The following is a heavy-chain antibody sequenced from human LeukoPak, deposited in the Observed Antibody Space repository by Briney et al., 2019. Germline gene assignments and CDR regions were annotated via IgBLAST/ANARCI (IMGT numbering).Heavy chain of an antibody. J-gene: IGHJ4*02. V-gene: IGHV3-23*01. Sequence: GGSLRLSCAAPRFTLISYAVSWVRRAPGKGQEWVSTITGRGRRTYDAVSGKGRVTISGDNSKNTLYLQMSSLRAEDTAIYYCAKAQRYTSDLGHWGQGTLVTVSS. CDR3: AKAQRYTSDLGH. CDR2: ITGRGRRT. CDR1: RFTLISYA. D-gene: IGHD6-19*01.